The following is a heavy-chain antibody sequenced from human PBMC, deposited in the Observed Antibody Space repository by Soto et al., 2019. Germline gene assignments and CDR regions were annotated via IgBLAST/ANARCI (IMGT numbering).Heavy chain of an antibody. CDR2: ISDSGSAT. J-gene: IGHJ4*02. CDR3: AKGRTFFDF. Sequence: EVHLLESGGDLVQTGGSLRLSCAASGFVFSNYAMTWVRQAPGKGLEWVSDISDSGSATHYSESVKGRFTISRDDSKNTLYLQMDRLRAEDAAVYYCAKGRTFFDFWGQGTLVNVSS. CDR1: GFVFSNYA. D-gene: IGHD3-16*01. V-gene: IGHV3-23*01.